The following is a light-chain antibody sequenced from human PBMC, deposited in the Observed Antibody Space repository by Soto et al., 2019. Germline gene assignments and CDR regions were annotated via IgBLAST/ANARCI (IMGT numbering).Light chain of an antibody. Sequence: QSVLTQPPSVSGAPGQRVTISCTGSRSNIGAGYDVHWYQQLPGTAPKLLIYGNSNRPSGVPDRFSGSKSGTSASLAITGLQAEDEADYYCQSYDSSLYVFGTGTKVTVL. CDR1: RSNIGAGYD. CDR3: QSYDSSLYV. V-gene: IGLV1-40*01. J-gene: IGLJ1*01. CDR2: GNS.